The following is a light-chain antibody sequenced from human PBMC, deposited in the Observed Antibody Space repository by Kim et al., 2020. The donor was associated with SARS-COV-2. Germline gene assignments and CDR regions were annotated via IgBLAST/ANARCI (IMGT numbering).Light chain of an antibody. CDR3: NSRDSSGNHPAV. Sequence: SSELTQDPAVSVALGQTVRITCQGDSLRSYYASWYQQKPGQAPVLVIYGKNNRPSGIPDRFSGSRSGNTASLTITGAQAEDEADYYCNSRDSSGNHPAVF. CDR2: GKN. J-gene: IGLJ2*01. V-gene: IGLV3-19*01. CDR1: SLRSYY.